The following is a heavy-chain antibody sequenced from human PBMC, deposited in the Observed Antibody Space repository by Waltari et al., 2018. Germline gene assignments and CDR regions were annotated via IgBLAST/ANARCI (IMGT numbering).Heavy chain of an antibody. CDR3: AKHHGIMVQGFIDY. CDR2: IYHSGST. V-gene: IGHV4-38-2*01. CDR1: GYY. J-gene: IGHJ4*02. Sequence: GYYWGWLWQPPGKGLEWIGSIYHSGSTYYNPFFKTRRSRHTNCADVTGVQTCALAIADDTAVYYCAKHHGIMVQGFIDYWGQGTLVTVSS. D-gene: IGHD3-10*01.